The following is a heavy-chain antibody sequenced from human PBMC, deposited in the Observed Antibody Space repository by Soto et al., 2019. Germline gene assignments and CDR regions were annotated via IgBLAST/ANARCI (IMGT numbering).Heavy chain of an antibody. J-gene: IGHJ4*02. V-gene: IGHV4-59*01. Sequence: QVQLQESGPGLVKPAETLSLTCTVSGGSISSYQWSWIRQPPGKGLEWIGYIYYSGSTNHNPSLKSRVTISVDTSKNQFSLKLSSVTAADTAVYYCVRGSRITMLRGEDYFDYWGQGTLVTVSS. D-gene: IGHD3-10*01. CDR3: VRGSRITMLRGEDYFDY. CDR1: GGSISSYQ. CDR2: IYYSGST.